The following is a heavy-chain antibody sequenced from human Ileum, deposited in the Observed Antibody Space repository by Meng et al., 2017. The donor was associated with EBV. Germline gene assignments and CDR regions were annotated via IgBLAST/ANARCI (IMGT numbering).Heavy chain of an antibody. D-gene: IGHD2-2*01. Sequence: GHLVASGGVLVQPGGSLRLSCAASGFNFNIYAINWVRQAPGRGLEWVSGITASGGTSYYADSVKGRFSISRDNSANTVYLQMNSLRAEDTAVYFCSNLPYTYWGQGTLVTVSS. CDR1: GFNFNIYA. J-gene: IGHJ4*02. V-gene: IGHV3-23*04. CDR3: SNLPYTY. CDR2: ITASGGTS.